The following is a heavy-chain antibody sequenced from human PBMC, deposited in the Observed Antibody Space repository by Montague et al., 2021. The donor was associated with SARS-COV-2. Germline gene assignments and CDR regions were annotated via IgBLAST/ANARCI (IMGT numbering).Heavy chain of an antibody. V-gene: IGHV4-34*01. Sequence: SETLSLTCAVYGGSVSDYYWSWIRQPPGKGLEWIGEINHSGSTNYNPSLKSRVTISVDTSKNQFSLKLTSVTAADTAVYYCARGPRITMIVVVITDLGFDLWGQGTLVTVSS. CDR2: INHSGST. CDR1: GGSVSDYY. CDR3: ARGPRITMIVVVITDLGFDL. D-gene: IGHD3-22*01. J-gene: IGHJ5*02.